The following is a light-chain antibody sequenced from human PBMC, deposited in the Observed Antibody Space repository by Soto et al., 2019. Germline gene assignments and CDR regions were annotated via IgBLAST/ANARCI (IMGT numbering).Light chain of an antibody. J-gene: IGKJ5*01. Sequence: EIVLTQSPGTLSLSPGERATLSCRASQSGSSSYLAWYQQKPGQAPRLLIYGASTRATGIPDRFSGGGSGTVFTLTINSLEPEDFAVYYCQQRNYWPINCGQGTRLEIK. CDR2: GAS. V-gene: IGKV3D-20*02. CDR3: QQRNYWPIN. CDR1: QSGSSSY.